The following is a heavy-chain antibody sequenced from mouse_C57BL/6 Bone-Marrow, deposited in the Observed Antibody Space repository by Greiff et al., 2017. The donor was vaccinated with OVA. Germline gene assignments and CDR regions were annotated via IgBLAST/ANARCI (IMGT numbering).Heavy chain of an antibody. CDR1: GFSLTSYG. J-gene: IGHJ1*03. Sequence: VKLVESGPGLVQPSQSLSITCTVSGFSLTSYGVHWVRQPPGKGLEWLGVIWSGGSTDYNADFISRLSISKNNSKSKDFFKMNSLQADDTAIYYCAKVGENGNNSWYFDFWGTGTTVTVSS. V-gene: IGHV2-4*01. CDR2: IWSGGST. D-gene: IGHD2-1*01. CDR3: AKVGENGNNSWYFDF.